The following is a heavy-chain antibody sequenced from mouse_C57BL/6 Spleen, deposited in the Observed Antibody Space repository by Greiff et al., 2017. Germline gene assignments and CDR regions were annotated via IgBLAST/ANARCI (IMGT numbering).Heavy chain of an antibody. D-gene: IGHD1-1*01. V-gene: IGHV1-72*01. CDR2: IDPNSGGT. CDR3: ARTITTVVANYFDY. CDR1: GYPFTSYW. J-gene: IGHJ2*01. Sequence: QVQLQQPGAELVKPGASVKLSCKASGYPFTSYWMHWVKQRPGRGLEWIGRIDPNSGGTKYNEKFKSKATLAVDKPSSTAYMQLSSLTSEDSAVYYCARTITTVVANYFDYWGQGTTLTVSS.